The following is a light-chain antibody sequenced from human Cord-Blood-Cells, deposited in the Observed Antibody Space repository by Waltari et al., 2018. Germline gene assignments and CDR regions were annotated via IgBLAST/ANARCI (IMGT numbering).Light chain of an antibody. J-gene: IGKJ5*01. V-gene: IGKV4-1*01. CDR3: QQYYSTPVT. Sequence: IVMTQSPDSLAVSLGERATIYCKSSQSVLYSSNNKNYLAWYQQKPGQPPKLLIYWASTRESGVPDRFSGSGSGTDFTLTISSLQAEDVAVYYCQQYYSTPVTFGQGTRLEIK. CDR2: WAS. CDR1: QSVLYSSNNKNY.